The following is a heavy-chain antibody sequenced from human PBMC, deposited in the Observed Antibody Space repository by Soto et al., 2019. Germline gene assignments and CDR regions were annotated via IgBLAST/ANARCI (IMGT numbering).Heavy chain of an antibody. D-gene: IGHD3-3*01. Sequence: SETLSLTCTVSGYSISSGSYWAWIRQPPGKGPEWIASIYHGGTTFYNPSLKSRITISVDTSNNQFSLKLSSVTAADTAVYYCARDSAHDFWSGPIDPSGTRFYYYYGMDVWGQGTTVTVSS. J-gene: IGHJ6*02. CDR3: ARDSAHDFWSGPIDPSGTRFYYYYGMDV. V-gene: IGHV4-38-2*02. CDR2: IYHGGTT. CDR1: GYSISSGSY.